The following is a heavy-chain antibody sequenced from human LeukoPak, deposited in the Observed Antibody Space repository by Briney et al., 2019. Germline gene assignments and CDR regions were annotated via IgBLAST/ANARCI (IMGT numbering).Heavy chain of an antibody. CDR1: GYSFTNYW. J-gene: IGHJ4*02. D-gene: IGHD3-16*01. CDR2: IYPSDSDT. Sequence: GESLKISCKGSGYSFTNYWIGWVRQMPGKGLEWMVIIYPSDSDTRYSPSFQGQVTISADKSTSTAYLQWSSLKASDTAMYFCARFLGGAPEYWGQGTLVSVSS. V-gene: IGHV5-51*01. CDR3: ARFLGGAPEY.